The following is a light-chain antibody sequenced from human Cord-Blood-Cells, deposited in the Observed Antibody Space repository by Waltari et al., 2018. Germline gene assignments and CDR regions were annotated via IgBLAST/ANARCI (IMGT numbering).Light chain of an antibody. J-gene: IGLJ1*01. CDR1: SSDVGSYNL. CDR2: EVS. V-gene: IGLV2-23*02. Sequence: QSALTQPASVSGSPGQSITISCTGTSSDVGSYNLVSWYQQHPGKAPKLMIYEVSKRPSGVSNRFSCSKSGNTASLTISGLQAEDEADYYCCSYAGSSTVFGTGTKVTVL. CDR3: CSYAGSSTV.